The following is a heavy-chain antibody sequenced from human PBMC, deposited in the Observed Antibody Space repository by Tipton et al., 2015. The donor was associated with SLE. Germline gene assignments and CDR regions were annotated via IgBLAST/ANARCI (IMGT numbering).Heavy chain of an antibody. Sequence: GLVKPSETLSLTCTVSGASITSHYWTWIRQTPGKGLEWVANIKEDGSESYYVDSVKGRFTISRDNAKNSVFLEINSLRAEDTAVYYCARTKAFDLWGQGTMVTVSS. J-gene: IGHJ3*01. CDR2: IKEDGSES. CDR1: GASITSHY. CDR3: ARTKAFDL. V-gene: IGHV3-7*04.